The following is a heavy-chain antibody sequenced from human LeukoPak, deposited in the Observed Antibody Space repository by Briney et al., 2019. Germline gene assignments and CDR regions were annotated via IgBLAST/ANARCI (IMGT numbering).Heavy chain of an antibody. Sequence: SVKVSCKASGGTFSSYAISWVRQAPGQGLEWMGRIIPIFGTANYAQKFQGRVTITTDESTSTAYMELSSRRSEDTAVYYCARSPAGDYAHYWGQGTLVTVSS. CDR1: GGTFSSYA. D-gene: IGHD4-17*01. V-gene: IGHV1-69*05. CDR2: IIPIFGTA. CDR3: ARSPAGDYAHY. J-gene: IGHJ4*02.